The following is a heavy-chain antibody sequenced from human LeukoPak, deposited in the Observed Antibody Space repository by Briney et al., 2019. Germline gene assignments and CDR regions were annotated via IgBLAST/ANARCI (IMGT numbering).Heavy chain of an antibody. CDR2: VNPSGGST. V-gene: IGHV1-46*01. D-gene: IGHD4-17*01. Sequence: ASVKVSCKASGYIFTSYFMHWVRQAPGQGLEWMAIVNPSGGSTTFAQKFQGRVTMTRDTSTSTVYMELSSLRSEDTAVYYCARGGDSSTPYYYYYYGMDVWGQGTTVTVSS. CDR1: GYIFTSYF. CDR3: ARGGDSSTPYYYYYYGMDV. J-gene: IGHJ6*02.